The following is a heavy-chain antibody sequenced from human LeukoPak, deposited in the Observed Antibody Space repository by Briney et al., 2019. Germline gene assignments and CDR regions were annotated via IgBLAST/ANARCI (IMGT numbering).Heavy chain of an antibody. CDR2: ISSSSSYI. CDR3: ARDNSGYAPAGDAFDI. V-gene: IGHV3-21*01. Sequence: TGGSLRLSCAASGFTFSSYSMNWVRQAPGKGLEWVSSISSSSSYIYYADSVKGRFTISRDNAKNSLYLQMNSLRAEDTAVYYCARDNSGYAPAGDAFDIWGQGTMVTVSS. CDR1: GFTFSSYS. J-gene: IGHJ3*02. D-gene: IGHD3-16*01.